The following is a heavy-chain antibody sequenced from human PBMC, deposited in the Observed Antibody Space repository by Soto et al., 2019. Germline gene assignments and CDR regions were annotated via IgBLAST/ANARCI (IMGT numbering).Heavy chain of an antibody. CDR1: GGTFSSYA. D-gene: IGHD6-19*01. J-gene: IGHJ6*02. Sequence: SVKVSCKASGGTFSSYAISWVRQAPGQGLEWMGGIIPIFGTANYAQKFQGRVTITADESTSTAYMELSSLRSEDTAVYYCARPSYSSGWVNYYYGMDVWGQGTTVTVSS. V-gene: IGHV1-69*13. CDR2: IIPIFGTA. CDR3: ARPSYSSGWVNYYYGMDV.